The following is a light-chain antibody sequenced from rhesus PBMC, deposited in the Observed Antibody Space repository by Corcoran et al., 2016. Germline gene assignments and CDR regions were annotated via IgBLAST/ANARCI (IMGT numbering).Light chain of an antibody. CDR1: ENVNNY. J-gene: IGKJ3*01. Sequence: DIQMTQSPSSLSVSVGDRVTITCRASENVNNYLNWFQQKPGKAPKLLIYKASTLESGVPLRLSGSVSGTDYTFTIISLQPEDVATYYCKHGYGTPFTFGPGTKLDIK. CDR2: KAS. CDR3: KHGYGTPFT. V-gene: IGKV1-74*01.